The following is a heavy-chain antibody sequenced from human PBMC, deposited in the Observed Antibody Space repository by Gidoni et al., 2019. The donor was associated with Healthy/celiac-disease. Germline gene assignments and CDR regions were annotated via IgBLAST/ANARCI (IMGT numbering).Heavy chain of an antibody. J-gene: IGHJ4*02. CDR3: AKDLGGWLQPQFDY. CDR2: ISGSGGST. Sequence: EVQLLESGGGLVQPGGSLRLSCAASGCTFSSYAMSWVRQAPGKGLEGVSAISGSGGSTYYADSVKGRFTISRDNSKNTLYLQMNSLRAEDTAVYYCAKDLGGWLQPQFDYWGQGTLVTVSS. D-gene: IGHD5-12*01. CDR1: GCTFSSYA. V-gene: IGHV3-23*01.